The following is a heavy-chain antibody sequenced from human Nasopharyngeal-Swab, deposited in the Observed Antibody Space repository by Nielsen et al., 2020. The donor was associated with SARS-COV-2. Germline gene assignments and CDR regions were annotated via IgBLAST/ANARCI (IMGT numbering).Heavy chain of an antibody. CDR3: ARDPVRDGYNYDAFDI. CDR1: GGSISSYY. V-gene: IGHV4-4*07. J-gene: IGHJ3*02. D-gene: IGHD5-24*01. Sequence: GSLRLSCTVSGGSISSYYWSWIRQPAGKGLEWIGRIYTSGSTNYNPSLKSRVTMSVDTSKNQFSLKLSSVTAEDTAVYYCARDPVRDGYNYDAFDIWGQGTMVTVSS. CDR2: IYTSGST.